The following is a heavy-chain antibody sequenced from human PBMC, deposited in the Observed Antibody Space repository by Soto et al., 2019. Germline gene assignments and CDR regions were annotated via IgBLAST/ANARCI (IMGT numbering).Heavy chain of an antibody. J-gene: IGHJ5*02. D-gene: IGHD3-10*01. CDR2: IRDKANGYTT. Sequence: EVQLVESGGGLVQPGGSLRLSCAASGFIFSDHYMDWVRQAPGKGLEWVGRIRDKANGYTTEYAASVKGRFTISRDDSKNSLYLQMNSLKSEDTAVYYCSRMRGIENWFDPWGQGTLVTVSS. V-gene: IGHV3-72*01. CDR3: SRMRGIENWFDP. CDR1: GFIFSDHY.